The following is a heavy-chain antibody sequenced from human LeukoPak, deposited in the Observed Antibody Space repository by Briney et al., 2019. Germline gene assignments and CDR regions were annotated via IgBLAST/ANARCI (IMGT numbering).Heavy chain of an antibody. Sequence: GGSLRLSCAASGFTFSSYGMYWVRQAPGKGLEWVAVISHDGSNKYYADSVKGRFTISRDNSKKTLYLQMNSLRAEDTAVYYCAKDQAPIAVAGYFDYWGQGTLVTVSS. CDR2: ISHDGSNK. V-gene: IGHV3-30*18. J-gene: IGHJ4*02. CDR1: GFTFSSYG. D-gene: IGHD6-19*01. CDR3: AKDQAPIAVAGYFDY.